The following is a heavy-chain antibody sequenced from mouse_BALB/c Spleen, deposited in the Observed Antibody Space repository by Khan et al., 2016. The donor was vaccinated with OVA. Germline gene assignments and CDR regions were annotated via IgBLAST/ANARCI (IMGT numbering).Heavy chain of an antibody. J-gene: IGHJ4*01. CDR2: INTYSGEP. Sequence: QIQLVQSGPELKKPGETVKISCKASGYIFTNHGMNWVKQAPGKGLKWMGWINTYSGEPTYVDDFKGRFAFSLETSASTAYLQINNLKNEDTAKYFCARVGYSGTMDYWGQGTAGTVAS. V-gene: IGHV9-3-1*01. D-gene: IGHD2-14*01. CDR3: ARVGYSGTMDY. CDR1: GYIFTNHG.